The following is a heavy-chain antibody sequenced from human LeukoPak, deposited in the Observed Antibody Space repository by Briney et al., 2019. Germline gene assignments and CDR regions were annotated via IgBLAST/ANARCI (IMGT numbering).Heavy chain of an antibody. CDR1: GGSLSSYF. CDR2: IYSSGST. V-gene: IGHV4-59*01. Sequence: SETLSLTCTVSGGSLSSYFWSWIRLSPGKGLEWIGYIYSSGSTNYDPSLRSRVTISVDTSKRQFSLKVNSVTAADTAVYYCARRYRGFFDYWGQGILVTVSS. J-gene: IGHJ4*02. CDR3: ARRYRGFFDY. D-gene: IGHD3-16*02.